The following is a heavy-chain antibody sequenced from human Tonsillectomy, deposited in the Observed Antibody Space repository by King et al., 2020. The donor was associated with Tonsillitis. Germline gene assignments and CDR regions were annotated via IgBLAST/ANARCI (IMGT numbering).Heavy chain of an antibody. CDR1: GDSISSGSYY. V-gene: IGHV4-61*02. Sequence: QMQESGPGLVKPSQTLSLTCTVSGDSISSGSYYWSWIRPPAGKELEWIGRIYTRGSTNYNPSLKSRVNISVDTSENQFSLKLSSVTAADTAVYYCARYTYYYGSGSYYPDSWGQGTLVTVSS. J-gene: IGHJ4*02. CDR2: IYTRGST. D-gene: IGHD3-10*01. CDR3: ARYTYYYGSGSYYPDS.